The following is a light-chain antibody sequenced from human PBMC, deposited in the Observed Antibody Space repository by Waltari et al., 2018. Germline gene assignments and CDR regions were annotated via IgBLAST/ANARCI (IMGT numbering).Light chain of an antibody. CDR1: SGSFPTTNY. Sequence: TVVTQEPSLSVSPGGTVTLTCCLSSGSFPTTNYPTWYQQTPGQAPRTLIYGTKTRPSGVPDRFSGSILGNKAALTITGAQADDESDYYCLVYMGSGIGLFGGGTRLTVL. CDR3: LVYMGSGIGL. J-gene: IGLJ2*01. V-gene: IGLV8-61*01. CDR2: GTK.